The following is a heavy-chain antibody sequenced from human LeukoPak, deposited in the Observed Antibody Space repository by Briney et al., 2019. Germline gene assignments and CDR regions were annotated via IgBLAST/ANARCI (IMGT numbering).Heavy chain of an antibody. Sequence: GGSLRLSCAASGFTFSSYAMSWVRQAPGKGLEWVSAISGSGGSTYYADSVKGRFTISRDNSKNTLYLQMNSLRAEDTAVYYCAKALKSVVVVAAGADYWGQGTLVTVSS. D-gene: IGHD2-15*01. V-gene: IGHV3-23*01. CDR2: ISGSGGST. CDR1: GFTFSSYA. CDR3: AKALKSVVVVAAGADY. J-gene: IGHJ4*02.